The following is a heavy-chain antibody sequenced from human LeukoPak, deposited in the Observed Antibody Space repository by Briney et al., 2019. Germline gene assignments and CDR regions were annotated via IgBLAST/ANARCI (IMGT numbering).Heavy chain of an antibody. CDR1: GFTFSSYA. D-gene: IGHD3-10*01. J-gene: IGHJ4*02. CDR2: ISGSGSGT. V-gene: IGHV3-23*01. CDR3: AKSGSGTLGGLDY. Sequence: PGGSLRLSCAASGFTFSSYAMSWVRQAPGRGLEWVSTISGSGSGTYYADSVEGRFTISRDNSKNTLYLQMTSLRAEDTAVYYCAKSGSGTLGGLDYWGQGALVTVSS.